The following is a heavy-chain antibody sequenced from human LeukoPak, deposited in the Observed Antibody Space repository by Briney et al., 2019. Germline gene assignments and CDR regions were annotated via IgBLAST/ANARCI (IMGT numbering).Heavy chain of an antibody. Sequence: SETLSLTCTVSGGSISSSSYYWGWIRQPPGKGLEWIGSIYYSGSTYYNPSLKSRVTISVDTSKNQFSLKLSSVTAADTAVYYCAREGGRQQLYYHYYMDVWGKGTTVTVSS. V-gene: IGHV4-39*07. J-gene: IGHJ6*03. CDR2: IYYSGST. D-gene: IGHD6-13*01. CDR1: GGSISSSSYY. CDR3: AREGGRQQLYYHYYMDV.